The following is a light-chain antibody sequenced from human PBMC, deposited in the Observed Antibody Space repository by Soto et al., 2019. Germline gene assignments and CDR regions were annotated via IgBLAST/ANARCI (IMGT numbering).Light chain of an antibody. Sequence: DIQMTQSPSSLSASVGDRVTISCRASQTITTYLNWYQQKPGKAPKLLIYAASSLNSGVPSRFSGSGSGTDVTLTISSLQPEDFAAYYCQQTYSALWTFGQGTKLEIK. J-gene: IGKJ1*01. V-gene: IGKV1-39*01. CDR1: QTITTY. CDR3: QQTYSALWT. CDR2: AAS.